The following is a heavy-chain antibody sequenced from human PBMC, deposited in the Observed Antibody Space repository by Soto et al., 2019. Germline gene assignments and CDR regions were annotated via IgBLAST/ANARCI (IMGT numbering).Heavy chain of an antibody. V-gene: IGHV3-23*01. CDR3: AKASKGYTGYDLDY. CDR2: VSGSGATT. D-gene: IGHD5-12*01. Sequence: EVQLLESGGGFVQPGGSLRLSCAASGFSFGGYGMSWVRQAPGQGLEWVSAVSGSGATTYYSDSVRGRFTISRDNSKNTLYLQMNSLRAEDTAVYFCAKASKGYTGYDLDYWGQGTLVGVSP. CDR1: GFSFGGYG. J-gene: IGHJ4*02.